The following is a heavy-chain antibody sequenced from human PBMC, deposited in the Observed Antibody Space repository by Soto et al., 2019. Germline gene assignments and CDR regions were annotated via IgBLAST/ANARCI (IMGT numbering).Heavy chain of an antibody. CDR3: ARQSPVGSIAVAGSLYFDY. D-gene: IGHD6-19*01. Sequence: TGESLKISCKGSGYSFTSYWIGWVRQMPGKGLEWMGIIYPGDSDTRYSPSFQGQVTISADKSISTAYLQWSSLKASDTAMYYCARQSPVGSIAVAGSLYFDYWGQGTLVTVSS. V-gene: IGHV5-51*01. J-gene: IGHJ4*02. CDR1: GYSFTSYW. CDR2: IYPGDSDT.